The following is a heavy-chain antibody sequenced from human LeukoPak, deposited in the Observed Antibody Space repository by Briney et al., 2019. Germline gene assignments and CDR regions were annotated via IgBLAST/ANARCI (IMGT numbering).Heavy chain of an antibody. CDR1: GFTFSSYS. D-gene: IGHD3-9*01. CDR2: ISSSSSYI. Sequence: PGGSLRLSCAASGFTFSSYSMNWVRQAPGKGPEWVSSISSSSSYIYYADSVKGRFTISRDNAKNSLYLQMNSLRAEDTAVYYCAAAADTLTGYFPFDYWGQGTLVTVSS. CDR3: AAAADTLTGYFPFDY. V-gene: IGHV3-21*01. J-gene: IGHJ4*02.